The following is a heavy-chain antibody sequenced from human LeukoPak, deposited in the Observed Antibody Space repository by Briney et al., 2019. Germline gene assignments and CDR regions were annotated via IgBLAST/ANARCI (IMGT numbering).Heavy chain of an antibody. CDR3: ARDRWFDP. Sequence: ASETLSLTCNVSVGSISSYYWSWIRQPPGKGLEWIGYIYNSGSTNYNPSLKSRVIISVDTSKNQISLKLSSVTAADTAVYYCARDRWFDPWGQGTLVTVSS. J-gene: IGHJ5*02. CDR2: IYNSGST. CDR1: VGSISSYY. V-gene: IGHV4-59*01.